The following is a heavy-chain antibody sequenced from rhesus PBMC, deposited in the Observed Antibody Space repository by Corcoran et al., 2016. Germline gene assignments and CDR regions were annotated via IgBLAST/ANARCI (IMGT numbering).Heavy chain of an antibody. CDR3: AREGLDWGGFDY. CDR1: GGSISDSYR. CDR2: IYGSRAST. D-gene: IGHD3-3*01. J-gene: IGHJ4*01. V-gene: IGHV4S10*01. Sequence: QVQLQESGPGVVKPSETLSLTCAVFGGSISDSYRWSWTRQPPGKGLGWIGYIYGSRASTTYTPSLKSRVTISTGTSQIQFSLKLSSVTAADTAVYYCAREGLDWGGFDYWGQGVLVTVSS.